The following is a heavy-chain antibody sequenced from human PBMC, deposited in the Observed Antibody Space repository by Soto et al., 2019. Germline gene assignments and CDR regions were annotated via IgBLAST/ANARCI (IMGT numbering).Heavy chain of an antibody. J-gene: IGHJ3*02. Sequence: GSLRLFCAASGFTCSTYIMHWVRQAPGKGLEYVSGISSDGRSTYYADSVKGRFTISRDNSKNTLYLQMTSLRPEDTADYYCVTCDLLEPFNIRSQATMVNV. CDR1: GFTCSTYI. CDR3: VTCDLLEPFNI. V-gene: IGHV3-64D*06. D-gene: IGHD1-1*01. CDR2: ISSDGRST.